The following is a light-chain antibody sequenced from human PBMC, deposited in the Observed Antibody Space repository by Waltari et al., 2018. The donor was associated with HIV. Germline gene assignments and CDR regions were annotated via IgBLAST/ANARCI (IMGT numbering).Light chain of an antibody. Sequence: QSALTHPASVSGSPGQSITISCTGASSNIGTSTYLSWYLQRPGKAPQIIIYEVTNRPSGVSDRFSGSKSGNTASLTISRLQPEDEAVYFCNSFTNSGTLEFGGGTKLTVL. V-gene: IGLV2-14*01. CDR2: EVT. CDR1: SSNIGTSTY. J-gene: IGLJ3*02. CDR3: NSFTNSGTLE.